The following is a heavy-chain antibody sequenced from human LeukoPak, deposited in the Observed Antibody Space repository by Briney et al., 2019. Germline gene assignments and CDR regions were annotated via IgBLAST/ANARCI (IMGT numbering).Heavy chain of an antibody. D-gene: IGHD4-23*01. V-gene: IGHV1-18*01. J-gene: IGHJ4*02. CDR2: ISAYNGNT. CDR1: GYTFTSYG. Sequence: ASVTVSLKASGYTFTSYGISWVRQAPGQGLEWMGWISAYNGNTNYAQKLQGRVTMTTDTSTSTAYMELRSLRSDDTAVYYCARDRTVVTALDYWGQGTLVTVSS. CDR3: ARDRTVVTALDY.